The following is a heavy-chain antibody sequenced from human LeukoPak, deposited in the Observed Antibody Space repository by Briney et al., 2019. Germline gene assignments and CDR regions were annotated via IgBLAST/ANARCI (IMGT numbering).Heavy chain of an antibody. CDR2: ISATGDST. CDR3: AKGSSANYYEY. D-gene: IGHD3-22*01. CDR1: GFTFSSYA. J-gene: IGHJ4*02. V-gene: IGHV3-23*01. Sequence: GGSLRLSCAAPGFTFSSYAMYWVRQAPGKGLEWVSAISATGDSTYYADSVKGRFTISRDNSKNTLYLQMNSLRAEDTAVYYCAKGSSANYYEYWGQGTLVTVSS.